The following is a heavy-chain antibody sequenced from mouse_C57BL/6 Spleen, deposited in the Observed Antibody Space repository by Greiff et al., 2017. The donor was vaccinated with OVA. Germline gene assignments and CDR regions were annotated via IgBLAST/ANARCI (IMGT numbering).Heavy chain of an antibody. Sequence: VQRVESGAELVRPGTSVKVSCKASGYAFTNYLIEWVKQRPGQGLEWIGVINPGSGGTNYNEKFKGKATLTADKSSSTAYMQLSSLTSEDSAVYFCARAPYGNYEGVDYWGQGTSVTVSS. CDR3: ARAPYGNYEGVDY. CDR2: INPGSGGT. V-gene: IGHV1-54*01. J-gene: IGHJ4*01. D-gene: IGHD2-1*01. CDR1: GYAFTNYL.